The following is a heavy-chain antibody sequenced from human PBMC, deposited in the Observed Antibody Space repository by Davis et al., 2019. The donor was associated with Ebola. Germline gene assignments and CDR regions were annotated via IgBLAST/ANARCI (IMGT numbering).Heavy chain of an antibody. CDR3: ARGDFWSGYWNYYYYGMDV. D-gene: IGHD3-3*01. J-gene: IGHJ6*04. CDR1: GFTFSSYG. Sequence: GESLKISCAASGFTFSSYGMHWVRQAPGKGLEWVAVIWYDGSNNYYADSVKGRFTISRDNSKNTLYLQMNSLRAEDTAVYYCARGDFWSGYWNYYYYGMDVWGKGTTVTVSS. CDR2: IWYDGSNN. V-gene: IGHV3-33*01.